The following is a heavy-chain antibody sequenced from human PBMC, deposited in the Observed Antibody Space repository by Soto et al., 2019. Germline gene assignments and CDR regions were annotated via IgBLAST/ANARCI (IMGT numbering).Heavy chain of an antibody. CDR3: AKTTGYSYGQNYYYYGMDV. J-gene: IGHJ6*02. V-gene: IGHV1-3*01. D-gene: IGHD5-18*01. CDR1: GYTFTSYA. Sequence: GASVKVSCKASGYTFTSYAMHWVRQAPGQGLEWMGRISADNSNTKYAQKFRGRVTMTRNTSISTAYMELSSLRSEDTAVYYCAKTTGYSYGQNYYYYGMDVWGQGTTVTVSS. CDR2: ISADNSNT.